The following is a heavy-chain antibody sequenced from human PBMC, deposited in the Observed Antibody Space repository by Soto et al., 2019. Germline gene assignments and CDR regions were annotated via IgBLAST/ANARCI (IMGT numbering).Heavy chain of an antibody. CDR2: IYYSGST. CDR1: GGSISSGDYY. V-gene: IGHV4-30-4*01. CDR3: ARGFGITIVGVTGSYFDY. D-gene: IGHD3-3*01. J-gene: IGHJ4*02. Sequence: QVQLQESGPGLVKPSQTLSLTCTVSGGSISSGDYYWSWIRQPPGKGLEWIGYIYYSGSTYYNPYLKSRVTISVDTTKKQFALKLSSVTAADTAVYYCARGFGITIVGVTGSYFDYWGQGTLVTVSS.